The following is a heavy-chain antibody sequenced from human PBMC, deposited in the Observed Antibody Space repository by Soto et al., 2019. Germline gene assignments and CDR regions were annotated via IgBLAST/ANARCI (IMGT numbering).Heavy chain of an antibody. J-gene: IGHJ6*02. CDR2: VWFDGGNK. CDR1: GFTFSDHA. V-gene: IGHV3-33*01. CDR3: ARAPAGDYTLYHYYTMDV. Sequence: QVQLVASGGGVVQPGTSLRLSCEASGFTFSDHAMHWVRQAPGKGLEWVAVVWFDGGNKFYTDSVKGRFTISRDNSKNTLFLQMNSLRVVDTAVYYCARAPAGDYTLYHYYTMDVWGQGTPVTVYS. D-gene: IGHD4-17*01.